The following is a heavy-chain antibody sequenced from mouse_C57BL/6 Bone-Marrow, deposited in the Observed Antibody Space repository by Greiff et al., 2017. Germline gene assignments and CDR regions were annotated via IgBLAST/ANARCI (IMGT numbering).Heavy chain of an antibody. CDR3: APITTVVATRGYFDV. CDR2: IYPGGGYT. J-gene: IGHJ1*03. D-gene: IGHD1-1*01. Sequence: VQLQQSGAELVRPGTSVKMSCKASGYTFTNYWIGWAKQRPGHGLEWIGDIYPGGGYTNYNEKFKGKATLTADKSSSTAYMQFSSLTSEDSAIYYCAPITTVVATRGYFDVWGTGTTVTVSS. CDR1: GYTFTNYW. V-gene: IGHV1-63*01.